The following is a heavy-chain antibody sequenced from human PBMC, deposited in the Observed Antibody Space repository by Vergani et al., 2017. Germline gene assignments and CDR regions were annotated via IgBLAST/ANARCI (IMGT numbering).Heavy chain of an antibody. V-gene: IGHV1-69*18. D-gene: IGHD5-18*01. CDR1: GGTFSSYA. CDR3: ASAEYSYGYVVYYYGMDV. Sequence: QVQLVQSGAEVKKPGSSVKVSCKASGGTFSSYAISWVRQAPGQGLEWMGRIIPIFGTANYAQKFQGRVTITADESTSTAYMELSSLRSEDTAVYYCASAEYSYGYVVYYYGMDVWGQGTTVTVSS. CDR2: IIPIFGTA. J-gene: IGHJ6*02.